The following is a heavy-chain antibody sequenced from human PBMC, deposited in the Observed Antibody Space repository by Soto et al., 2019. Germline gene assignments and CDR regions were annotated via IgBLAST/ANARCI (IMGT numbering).Heavy chain of an antibody. CDR3: ARGRWAIAVAGPYYFDY. CDR1: GGSFSGYY. V-gene: IGHV4-34*01. CDR2: INHSGST. J-gene: IGHJ4*02. D-gene: IGHD6-19*01. Sequence: SETLSLTCAVYGGSFSGYYWSWIRQPPGKGLEWIGEINHSGSTNYNPSLKSRVTISVDTSKNQFSLKLSSVTAADTAVYYCARGRWAIAVAGPYYFDYGGQGTLVTVSS.